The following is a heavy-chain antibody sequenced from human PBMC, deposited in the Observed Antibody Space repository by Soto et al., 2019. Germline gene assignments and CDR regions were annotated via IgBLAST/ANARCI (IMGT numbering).Heavy chain of an antibody. CDR2: IYYSGST. V-gene: IGHV4-31*01. CDR1: GGPFPSGGSY. CDR3: AREGSDHYGMDV. J-gene: IGHJ6*02. Sequence: PSETLSLTCTVSGGPFPSGGSYWRWIRQHPGKGLEWIGYIYYSGSTYYNRSLTSHVTISVDTSKNQFSLKLSSVTAADTAVYYCAREGSDHYGMDVWGQGTTVTVSS.